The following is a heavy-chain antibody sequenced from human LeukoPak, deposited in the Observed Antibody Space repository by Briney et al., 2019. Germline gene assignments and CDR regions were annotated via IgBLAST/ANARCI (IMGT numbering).Heavy chain of an antibody. V-gene: IGHV3-53*01. CDR1: GFTVSSNY. J-gene: IGHJ4*02. D-gene: IGHD1-7*01. CDR3: VGEGQTGTLAY. CDR2: IYSGGST. Sequence: SGGSLRLSCAASGFTVSSNYMSWVRQAPGKGLEWVSVIYSGGSTYYADSVKGRFTISRDNPKNTLYLQMNSLRAEDTAVYYCVGEGQTGTLAYWGQGTLVSVSS.